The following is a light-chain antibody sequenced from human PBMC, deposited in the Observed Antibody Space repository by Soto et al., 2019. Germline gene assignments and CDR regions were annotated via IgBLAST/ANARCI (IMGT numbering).Light chain of an antibody. CDR1: ESITIY. J-gene: IGKJ1*01. CDR2: GAS. Sequence: DIHITQSPSSLSASVGDRVTITCRASESITIYLNWYQQQPWKAPRLLIYGASTLQTGVPSRFSGSGSMTDFTLTISDLKHEDFATYYCQQTYTATRTFGQGTKVDIK. V-gene: IGKV1-39*01. CDR3: QQTYTATRT.